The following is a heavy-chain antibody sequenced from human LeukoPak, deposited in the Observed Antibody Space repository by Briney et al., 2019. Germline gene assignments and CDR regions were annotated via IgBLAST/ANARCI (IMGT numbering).Heavy chain of an antibody. J-gene: IGHJ4*02. CDR2: NYTSGST. D-gene: IGHD3-3*01. CDR3: ARLSLIATFGVASVCEY. CDR1: GGSISSYY. V-gene: IGHV4-4*07. Sequence: PSETLSLTCTVSGGSISSYYWSWIRQPAGKGLEWIGRNYTSGSTNYNPSLKSRVTMSVHTSKNQFSLKLSSVTAADTAVYYCARLSLIATFGVASVCEYWGQGTLVTVSS.